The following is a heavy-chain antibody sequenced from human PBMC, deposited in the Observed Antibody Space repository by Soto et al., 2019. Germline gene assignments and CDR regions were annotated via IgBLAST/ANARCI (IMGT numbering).Heavy chain of an antibody. V-gene: IGHV5-51*01. D-gene: IGHD5-18*01. CDR1: GYSFTSYW. Sequence: PGESLKISWRGSGYSFTSYWIGWVRQMPGKGLEWMGIIYPGDSDTRYSPSFQGQVTISADKSISTAYLQWSSLKASDTAMYYCASGGYSYGYYFDYWGQGTLVTVSS. CDR2: IYPGDSDT. CDR3: ASGGYSYGYYFDY. J-gene: IGHJ4*02.